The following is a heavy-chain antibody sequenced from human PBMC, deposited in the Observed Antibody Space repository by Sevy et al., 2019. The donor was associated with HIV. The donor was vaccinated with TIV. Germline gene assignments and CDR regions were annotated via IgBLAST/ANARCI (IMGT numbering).Heavy chain of an antibody. D-gene: IGHD3-16*02. CDR2: IYHSGRT. J-gene: IGHJ3*02. CDR1: GGSISSGGYS. V-gene: IGHV4-30-2*01. CDR3: ARTQYMITFGGVIVIGVFDI. Sequence: SETLSLTCAVSGGSISSGGYSWSWIRQPPGKGMEWIGYIYHSGRTYYNPSLKSRVTISVDRSKNQFSLKLSSVTAADTAVYYCARTQYMITFGGVIVIGVFDIWCQGTMVTVSS.